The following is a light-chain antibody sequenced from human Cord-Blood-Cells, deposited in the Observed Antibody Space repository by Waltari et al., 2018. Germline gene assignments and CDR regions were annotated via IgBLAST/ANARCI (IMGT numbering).Light chain of an antibody. J-gene: IGKJ1*01. Sequence: DIVMTQSPLSLPVTPGEPASISCRSSQSLLHSNGYNYLDCYLQKPGQSLQLLIYLGSNRASGVPDRFSGSGSGTDFTPKISRVEAEDVGVYYCMQALQTPRTFGQGTKVEIK. CDR3: MQALQTPRT. CDR2: LGS. CDR1: QSLLHSNGYNY. V-gene: IGKV2-28*01.